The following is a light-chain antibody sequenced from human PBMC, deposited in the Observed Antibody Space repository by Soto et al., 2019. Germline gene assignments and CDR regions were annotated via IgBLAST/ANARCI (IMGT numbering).Light chain of an antibody. CDR1: SSDIGSNT. CDR2: SNN. J-gene: IGLJ1*01. CDR3: AAWDDSLNGYV. Sequence: QSVLTQPPSASGTPGQRVTISCSGSSSDIGSNTVNWYQQLPATAPKLLSYSNNQRPSGVPDRFSGSKSGTSASLAISGLQSEDEADYYCAAWDDSLNGYVFGTGTKVTVL. V-gene: IGLV1-44*01.